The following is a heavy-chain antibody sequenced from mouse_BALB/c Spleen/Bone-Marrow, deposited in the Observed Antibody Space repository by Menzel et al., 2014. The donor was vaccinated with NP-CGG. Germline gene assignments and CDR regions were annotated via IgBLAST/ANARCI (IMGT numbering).Heavy chain of an antibody. CDR2: INPSNGGT. V-gene: IGHV1S81*02. D-gene: IGHD2-4*01. J-gene: IGHJ4*01. Sequence: VKQRPGQGLEWIGEINPSNGGTNFNEKFKSKATLTVDKSSSTAYMQLSSLTSEDSAVYYCTRSRYDYDNAMDCWGQGTSVTVSS. CDR3: TRSRYDYDNAMDC.